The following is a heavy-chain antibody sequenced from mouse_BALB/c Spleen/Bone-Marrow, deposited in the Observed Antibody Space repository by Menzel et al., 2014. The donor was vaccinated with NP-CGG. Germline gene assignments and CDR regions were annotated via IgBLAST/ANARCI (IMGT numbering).Heavy chain of an antibody. D-gene: IGHD2-2*01. Sequence: EVKLMESGAELVKPGASVKLSCTASGFNIKDTYIHWVMQRPVQGLAWIGRIDPASGDTKFDPKFQGKATITADTSSNTAYLQVTSLTSEDTAVYYCARVNPWYFDVWGAGTTVTVSS. CDR3: ARVNPWYFDV. V-gene: IGHV14-3*02. J-gene: IGHJ1*01. CDR2: IDPASGDT. CDR1: GFNIKDTY.